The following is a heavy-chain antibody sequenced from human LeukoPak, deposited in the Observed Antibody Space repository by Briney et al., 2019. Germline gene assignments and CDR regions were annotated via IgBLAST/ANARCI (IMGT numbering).Heavy chain of an antibody. CDR3: ARHRDDYYGSSSAIDF. V-gene: IGHV4-39*01. CDR2: FIDSGRT. Sequence: PSETLSLTCSVSGGSISTTPHYWAWIRQPPGTGLEWIGNFIDSGRTFYNLSLKSRVSIFVDSSKNQFSLKVTSVSAADTAIYYCARHRDDYYGSSSAIDFWGQGILVTVSP. CDR1: GGSISTTPHY. D-gene: IGHD6-6*01. J-gene: IGHJ4*02.